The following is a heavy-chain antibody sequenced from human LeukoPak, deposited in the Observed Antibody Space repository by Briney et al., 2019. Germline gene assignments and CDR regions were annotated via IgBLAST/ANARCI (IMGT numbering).Heavy chain of an antibody. CDR2: ISSRTSDT. CDR1: GFTFSDYY. Sequence: PGGSLRLSCAASGFTFSDYYMSWICQAPGKGLEWVSYISSRTSDTNYVDSVKGRFTISRDNAKNSLYLQMNSLRAEDTAVYYCTRVGSPGSVDYWGQGTLVTVSS. V-gene: IGHV3-11*06. J-gene: IGHJ4*02. D-gene: IGHD1-1*01. CDR3: TRVGSPGSVDY.